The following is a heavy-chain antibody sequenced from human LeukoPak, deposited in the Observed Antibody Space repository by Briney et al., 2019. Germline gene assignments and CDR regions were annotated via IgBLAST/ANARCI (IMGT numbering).Heavy chain of an antibody. CDR2: IYDSGST. Sequence: SETLSLTCAVSGYSISSGYYWGWIRQSPGKGLEWIGTIYDSGSTYYRPSLKSRVTISVDTSKNQFSLNPSSVTAADTAVYYCARLYDADYFDYWGQGTLVTVSS. D-gene: IGHD2/OR15-2a*01. J-gene: IGHJ4*02. V-gene: IGHV4-38-2*01. CDR3: ARLYDADYFDY. CDR1: GYSISSGYY.